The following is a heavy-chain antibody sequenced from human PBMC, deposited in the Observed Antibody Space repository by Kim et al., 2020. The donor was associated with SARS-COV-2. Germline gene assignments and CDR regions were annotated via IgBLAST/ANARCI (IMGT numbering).Heavy chain of an antibody. CDR2: VYHSGST. CDR1: GGSISNSFNY. CDR3: ARLPPDSSGYVDY. V-gene: IGHV4-39*01. D-gene: IGHD3-22*01. J-gene: IGHJ1*01. Sequence: SETLSLTCTVSGGSISNSFNYWGWIRQPPGKGLEWIGSVYHSGSTYDSPSLKSRVTVSVDTSKNQFSLKLTSVTAADTAVYYCARLPPDSSGYVDYWGQGLLVTVS.